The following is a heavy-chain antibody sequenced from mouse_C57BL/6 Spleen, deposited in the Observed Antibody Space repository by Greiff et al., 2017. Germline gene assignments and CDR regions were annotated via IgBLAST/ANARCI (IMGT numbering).Heavy chain of an antibody. D-gene: IGHD1-2*01. V-gene: IGHV14-1*01. CDR3: TSYGPDPFGY. CDR2: IDPEDGDT. Sequence: EVQLQQSGAELVRPGASVKLSCTASGFNIKDYYMHWVKQRPEQGLEWIGRIDPEDGDTEYAPKFQGKATMTADTSANTAYLQLISLTSEDTAVYYCTSYGPDPFGYWGQGTLVTVAA. J-gene: IGHJ3*01. CDR1: GFNIKDYY.